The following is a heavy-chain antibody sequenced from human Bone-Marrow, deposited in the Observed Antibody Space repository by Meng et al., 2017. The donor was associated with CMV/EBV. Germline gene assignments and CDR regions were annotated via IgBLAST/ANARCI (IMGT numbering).Heavy chain of an antibody. V-gene: IGHV4-59*12. J-gene: IGHJ4*02. Sequence: SETLSLTCTVSGGSISRYYWSWIRQPPGKGLEYIGYIYYSGSTNYNPSLKSRVTISVDTSKNQFSLKLSSVTAADPAVYYCAREGAGGYYGSGTIRGFDYWGRGTLVTVSS. CDR1: GGSISRYY. CDR2: IYYSGST. D-gene: IGHD3-10*01. CDR3: AREGAGGYYGSGTIRGFDY.